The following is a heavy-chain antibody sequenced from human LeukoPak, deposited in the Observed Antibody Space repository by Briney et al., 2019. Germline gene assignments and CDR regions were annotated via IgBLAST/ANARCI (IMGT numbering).Heavy chain of an antibody. CDR2: IYHSGST. CDR3: ARNAGNSDVDY. V-gene: IGHV4-4*02. J-gene: IGHJ4*02. D-gene: IGHD4-23*01. Sequence: SSETLSLTCAVSGGSITGSNWWTWVRQPPGKGLEWIGEIYHSGSTNYNPSLKSRVTISVDKPNNQFSLKLNSMTAADTAVYYCARNAGNSDVDYWGQGILVTVSS. CDR1: GGSITGSNW.